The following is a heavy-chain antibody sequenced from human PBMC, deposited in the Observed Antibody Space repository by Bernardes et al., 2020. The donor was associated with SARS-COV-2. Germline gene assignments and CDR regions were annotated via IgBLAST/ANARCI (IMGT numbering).Heavy chain of an antibody. V-gene: IGHV3-7*01. D-gene: IGHD4-4*01. CDR2: IKQDGSEK. Sequence: GGSLRVSCAASGFTFSSYWMSWVRQAPGKGLEWVANIKQDGSEKYYVDSVKGRFTISRDNAKNSLYLQMNSLRAEDTAVYYCARDTGTTVTDYYYYYGMDVWGQGTTVTVSS. J-gene: IGHJ6*02. CDR3: ARDTGTTVTDYYYYYGMDV. CDR1: GFTFSSYW.